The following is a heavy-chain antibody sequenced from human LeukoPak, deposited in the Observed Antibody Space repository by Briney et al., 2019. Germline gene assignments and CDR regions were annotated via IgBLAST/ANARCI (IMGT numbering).Heavy chain of an antibody. CDR1: GFTFSSYE. Sequence: PGGSLRLSCAASGFTFSSYEMNWVRQAPGKGLEWVAYISSSGTGIYYAGSVKGRFTISRDNAKNSLYLQMNSLRAEDTAVYYCATLSSTWGQGTLVTVSS. CDR3: ATLSST. CDR2: ISSSGTGI. V-gene: IGHV3-48*03. D-gene: IGHD2-2*01. J-gene: IGHJ5*02.